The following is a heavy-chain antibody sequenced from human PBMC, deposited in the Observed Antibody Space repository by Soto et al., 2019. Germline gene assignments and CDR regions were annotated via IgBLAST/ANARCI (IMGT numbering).Heavy chain of an antibody. D-gene: IGHD3-22*01. CDR1: GGSFSGYY. CDR3: ARGYYDSSGYDFGVPWGMDV. CDR2: INHSGST. Sequence: SETLSLTCAVYGGSFSGYYWSWIRQPPGKGMEWIGEINHSGSTNYNPSLKSRATISVDTSKNQFSLKLSSVTAAVTAVYYCARGYYDSSGYDFGVPWGMDVRGQGTTVTVSS. V-gene: IGHV4-34*01. J-gene: IGHJ6*02.